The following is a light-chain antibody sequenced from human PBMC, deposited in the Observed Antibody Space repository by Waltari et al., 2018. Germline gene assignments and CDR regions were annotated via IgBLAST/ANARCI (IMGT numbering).Light chain of an antibody. V-gene: IGKV1-17*01. J-gene: IGKJ1*01. CDR1: QDIRNE. CDR3: LQYKSFPWT. CDR2: GAS. Sequence: DIQMTQSPSSLSASVGDRVTITCRASQDIRNELGWYQQKPGQPPKRLIYGASTLQSGVPSRFSGSGSGTDFTLTISSLQPEDFTTDYCLQYKSFPWTFGQGTKVETK.